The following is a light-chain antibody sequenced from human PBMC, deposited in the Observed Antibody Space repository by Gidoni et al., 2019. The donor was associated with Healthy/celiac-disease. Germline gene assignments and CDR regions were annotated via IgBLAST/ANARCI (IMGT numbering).Light chain of an antibody. CDR2: DAS. CDR1: QSVRSY. CDR3: QQRSNWPRFT. Sequence: ESVLTQSPATLSLSPGERANLSCRASQSVRSYLAWYQQKPGQAPRLRIYDASNRATGIPARFSGSGSGTDFTLTISSLEPEDFAVYYCQQRSNWPRFTFGPGTKVEIK. V-gene: IGKV3-11*01. J-gene: IGKJ3*01.